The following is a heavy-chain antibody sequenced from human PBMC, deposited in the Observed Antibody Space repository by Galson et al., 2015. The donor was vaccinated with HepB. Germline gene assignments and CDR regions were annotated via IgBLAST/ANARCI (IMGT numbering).Heavy chain of an antibody. CDR1: GYTFTSYA. V-gene: IGHV1-3*01. CDR2: INAGNGNT. J-gene: IGHJ4*02. Sequence: SVKVSCKASGYTFTSYAMHWVRQAPGQRLEWMGWINAGNGNTKYSQKFQGRVTITRDTSASTAYMELSSLRSEDTAVYYCARAKFGVAVAGPLGHWGQGTLVTVSS. D-gene: IGHD6-19*01. CDR3: ARAKFGVAVAGPLGH.